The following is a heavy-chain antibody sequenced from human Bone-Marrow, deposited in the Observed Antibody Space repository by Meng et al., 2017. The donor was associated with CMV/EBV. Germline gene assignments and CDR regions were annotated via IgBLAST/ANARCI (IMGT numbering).Heavy chain of an antibody. CDR3: ARGPPEKNWRDC. J-gene: IGHJ4*02. V-gene: IGHV3-30*03. CDR2: ISYDGSNK. CDR1: GFTVSSNY. Sequence: GESLKISCAASGFTVSSNYMSWVRQAPGKGLEWVAVISYDGSNKYYADSVKGRFTISRDNSKNTLYLQMNSLRAEDTAVYYCARGPPEKNWRDCWGQGTLVTVSS. D-gene: IGHD1-1*01.